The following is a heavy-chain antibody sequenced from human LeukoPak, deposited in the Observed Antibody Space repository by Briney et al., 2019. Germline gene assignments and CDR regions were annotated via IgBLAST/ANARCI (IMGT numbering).Heavy chain of an antibody. CDR2: INPNSGGT. Sequence: GASVKVSCKASGYTFTGYYMHWVRQAPGQGLEWMGWINPNSGGTNYAQKFQGGVTMTRDTSISTAYMELSRLRSDDTAVYYCARVDLGELELLGWFDPWGQGTLVTVSS. J-gene: IGHJ5*02. D-gene: IGHD1-7*01. CDR3: ARVDLGELELLGWFDP. V-gene: IGHV1-2*02. CDR1: GYTFTGYY.